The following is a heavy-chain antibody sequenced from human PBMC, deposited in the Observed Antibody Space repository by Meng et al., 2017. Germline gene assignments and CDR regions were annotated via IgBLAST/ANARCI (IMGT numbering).Heavy chain of an antibody. D-gene: IGHD3/OR15-3a*01. J-gene: IGHJ4*02. CDR3: ARDLNWVVWDY. CDR2: INSDGSST. V-gene: IGHV3/OR16-13*01. CDR1: GFTFSSYW. Sequence: VQLGESGGGLGQPGGSLRHSCAASGFTFSSYWMHLVRQAPGKGLVWVSRINSDGSSTSYADSMKGQFTISRDNAKNTLYLQMNSLRAEDTAVYYCARDLNWVVWDYWGQGTLVTVSS.